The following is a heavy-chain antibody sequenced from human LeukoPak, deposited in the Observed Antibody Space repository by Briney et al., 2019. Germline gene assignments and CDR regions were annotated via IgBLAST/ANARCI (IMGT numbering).Heavy chain of an antibody. CDR1: GYTFTDYG. V-gene: IGHV1-18*01. J-gene: IGHJ5*02. Sequence: ASVKVSCKTSGYTFTDYGITWGRQAPGQGLEWMGWIRNDNGNREYAQKIQGRVSMTRDTSTSTAYMELRSLISDDTAVYYCARVTTVTTSPWSWGPKKIGQEVNWFDPWGQGTLVTVSS. D-gene: IGHD4-11*01. CDR3: ARVTTVTTSPWSWGPKKIGQEVNWFDP. CDR2: IRNDNGNR.